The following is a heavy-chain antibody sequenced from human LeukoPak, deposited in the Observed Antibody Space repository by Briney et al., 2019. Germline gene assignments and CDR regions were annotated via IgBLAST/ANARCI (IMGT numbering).Heavy chain of an antibody. D-gene: IGHD6-25*01. CDR2: VYYGRSP. V-gene: IGHV4-34*01. CDR3: ARSSGTGTFSY. Sequence: SETLSLTCAVYGGSFSGYYWSWIRQPPGKGLEWIGSVYYGRSPYFNPSLESRATISVDTSKNHFSLKVSSVTAADTAVYYCARSSGTGTFSYWGQGTLVTVSS. CDR1: GGSFSGYY. J-gene: IGHJ4*02.